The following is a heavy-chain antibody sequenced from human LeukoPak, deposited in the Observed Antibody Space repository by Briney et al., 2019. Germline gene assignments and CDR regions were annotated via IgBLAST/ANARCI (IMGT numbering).Heavy chain of an antibody. D-gene: IGHD3-22*01. Sequence: GGSLRLSCAASGFTFSSYAMSWVRQAPGKGLEWVSAISGSGGSTYYADSVKGRFIISRDNSKNTLYLQMNSLRAEDTAVYYCAKSGYYDSSGYSDWFDPWGQGTLVTVSS. CDR2: ISGSGGST. J-gene: IGHJ5*02. CDR1: GFTFSSYA. CDR3: AKSGYYDSSGYSDWFDP. V-gene: IGHV3-23*01.